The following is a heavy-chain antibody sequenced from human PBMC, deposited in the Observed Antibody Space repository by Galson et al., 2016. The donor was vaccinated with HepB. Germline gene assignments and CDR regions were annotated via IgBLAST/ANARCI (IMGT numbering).Heavy chain of an antibody. V-gene: IGHV4-59*12. CDR3: ARGDNPDYGDYASAYYYMDV. D-gene: IGHD4-17*01. CDR2: IYNSGTT. Sequence: SETLSLTCTVSGGSISSYYWSWIRQPPGKGLEYIGYIYNSGTTNYNPSLKSRVSISIDTSKNQFSLKLSSVTAADTAVYYCARGDNPDYGDYASAYYYMDVWGKGTTVTVSS. J-gene: IGHJ6*03. CDR1: GGSISSYY.